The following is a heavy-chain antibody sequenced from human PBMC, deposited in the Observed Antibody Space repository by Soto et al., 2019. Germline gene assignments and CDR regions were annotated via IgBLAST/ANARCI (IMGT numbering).Heavy chain of an antibody. V-gene: IGHV1-18*01. CDR1: GYTFTSYG. J-gene: IGHJ6*02. CDR3: ARNGGEVDYYCNYVNYRYQIDV. Sequence: GASVKVSCKASGYTFTSYGISWVRQAPGQGQEWMGWISAYNGNTNYAQKLQGRVTMTTDTSTRTAYMELRSLRSDDTAVYYCARNGGEVDYYCNYVNYRYQIDVWGQGSTVTVSS. CDR2: ISAYNGNT. D-gene: IGHD4-4*01.